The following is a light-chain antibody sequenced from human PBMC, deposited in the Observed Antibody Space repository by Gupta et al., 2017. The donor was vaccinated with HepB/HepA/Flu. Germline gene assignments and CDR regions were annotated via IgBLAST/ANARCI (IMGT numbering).Light chain of an antibody. CDR1: SSDVGGYNY. CDR2: DVR. Sequence: QSALTQPASVSGSPGQSFTISCTGTSSDVGGYNYVSWYQQYPGKAPKLMIYDVRNRPSGVSNRFSGSKSGNTASLTISGLQAEDEADYYCSSYTSSSTLFGGGTKLTVL. CDR3: SSYTSSSTL. J-gene: IGLJ2*01. V-gene: IGLV2-14*01.